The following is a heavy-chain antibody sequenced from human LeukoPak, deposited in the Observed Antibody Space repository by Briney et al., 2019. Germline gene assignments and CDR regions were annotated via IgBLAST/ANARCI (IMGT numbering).Heavy chain of an antibody. D-gene: IGHD3-10*01. Sequence: GGSLRLSCAASGFTFSSYAMSWVRQAPGKGLEWVSAISGSGGSTYYADSVKGRFTISRDNSKNTLYLQMNSLRAEDTAVYYCAKVSGSGFHYYYYMDVWGKGTTVTVSS. V-gene: IGHV3-23*01. CDR2: ISGSGGST. J-gene: IGHJ6*03. CDR3: AKVSGSGFHYYYYMDV. CDR1: GFTFSSYA.